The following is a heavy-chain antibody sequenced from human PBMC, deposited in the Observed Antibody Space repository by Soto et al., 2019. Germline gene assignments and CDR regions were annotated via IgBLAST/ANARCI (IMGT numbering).Heavy chain of an antibody. J-gene: IGHJ4*02. CDR1: GITFRRRA. CDR3: ARGSRDSYPGSRIFDL. Sequence: EEQLLESGGDLVQPGGSLSRSCVASGITFRRRAMSWVRQAPGEWLKWFSTTTDTDGDRKYADSVRGRFTISRDNSKNTLYLQMSSLRAEDSAVYFCARGSRDSYPGSRIFDLWGRGTRVTVSS. V-gene: IGHV3-23*01. D-gene: IGHD3-10*01. CDR2: TTDTDGDR.